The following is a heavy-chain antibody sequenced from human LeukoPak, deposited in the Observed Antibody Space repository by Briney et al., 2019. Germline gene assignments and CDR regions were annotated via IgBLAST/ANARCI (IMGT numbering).Heavy chain of an antibody. CDR1: GFTFSSYA. CDR2: ISGSGGST. V-gene: IGHV3-23*01. J-gene: IGHJ4*02. Sequence: PGGSLRLYCAASGFTFSSYAMSWVRQAPGKGLEWVSAISGSGGSTYYADSVKGRFTISRDNSKNTLYLQMNSLRAEDTAVYYCAKSAIITMIVVVIGGAEYYFDYWGQGTLVTVSS. D-gene: IGHD3-22*01. CDR3: AKSAIITMIVVVIGGAEYYFDY.